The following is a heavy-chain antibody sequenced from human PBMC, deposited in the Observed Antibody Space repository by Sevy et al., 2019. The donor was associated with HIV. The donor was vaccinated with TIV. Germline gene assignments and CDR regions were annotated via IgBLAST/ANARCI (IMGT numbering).Heavy chain of an antibody. Sequence: GGSLRLSCAGSGFSFKNVWMTWVRQTPGKGLEWVGHAKRKSDGGSIDYGSPVNGRFTISRDDPKDMCYLQMSSLKTEETGVYYCATVLGAGAAGAFEIWGQGTMVTVSS. CDR1: GFSFKNVW. J-gene: IGHJ3*02. V-gene: IGHV3-15*01. CDR3: ATVLGAGAAGAFEI. CDR2: AKRKSDGGSI. D-gene: IGHD1-26*01.